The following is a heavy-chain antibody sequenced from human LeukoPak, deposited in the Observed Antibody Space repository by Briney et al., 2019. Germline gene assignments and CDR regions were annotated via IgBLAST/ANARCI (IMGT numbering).Heavy chain of an antibody. Sequence: GGSLRLSCAASGFTFSSYAMHWVRQAPGRGLEWVAVISYDGSNKYYADSVKGRFTISRDNSKNTLYLQMNSLRAEDTAMYYCARDRNTGYGMDVWGQGTTVTVSS. CDR3: ARDRNTGYGMDV. D-gene: IGHD2-8*02. CDR1: GFTFSSYA. V-gene: IGHV3-30*14. CDR2: ISYDGSNK. J-gene: IGHJ6*02.